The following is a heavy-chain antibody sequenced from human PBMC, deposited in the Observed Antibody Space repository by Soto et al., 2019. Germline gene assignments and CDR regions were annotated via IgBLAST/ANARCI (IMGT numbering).Heavy chain of an antibody. CDR1: GFTFSSYA. D-gene: IGHD3-22*01. CDR2: ISYDGSNK. V-gene: IGHV3-30-3*01. Sequence: QVQLVESGGGVVQPGRSLRLSCAASGFTFSSYAMHWVRQAPGKGLEWVAVISYDGSNKYYADSVKGRFTISRDNSKNTLYLQMNSLRADDTAVYYCARDAAIHTSKYYYDSSGYYPPAFDIWGQGTMVTVSS. CDR3: ARDAAIHTSKYYYDSSGYYPPAFDI. J-gene: IGHJ3*02.